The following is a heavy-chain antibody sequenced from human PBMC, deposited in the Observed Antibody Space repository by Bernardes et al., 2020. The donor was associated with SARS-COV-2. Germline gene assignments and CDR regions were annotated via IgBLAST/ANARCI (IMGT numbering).Heavy chain of an antibody. CDR3: AKDFTTGYFP. D-gene: IGHD3-9*01. CDR2: ISYEGSKR. V-gene: IGHV3-30*18. J-gene: IGHJ5*02. CDR1: GFSFNNYA. Sequence: LRLSCAASGFSFNNYAMHWVRQAPGKGLEWVADISYEGSKRNFADSVEGRFTVSRDSAKNMVYLQMNSLRAEDTAVYYCAKDFTTGYFPWGQGTLVTVSS.